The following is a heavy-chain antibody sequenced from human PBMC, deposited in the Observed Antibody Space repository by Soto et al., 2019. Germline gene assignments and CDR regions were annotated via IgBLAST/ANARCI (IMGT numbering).Heavy chain of an antibody. CDR2: IIPIFGTA. V-gene: IGHV1-69*13. D-gene: IGHD3-10*01. CDR3: ARDWVVRSLFDI. CDR1: GGTFSSYA. J-gene: IGHJ3*02. Sequence: GASVKVSCKASGGTFSSYAISWVRQAPGQGLEWMGGIIPIFGTANYAQKFQGRVTITADESTSTAYMELSSLRSEDTAVHYCARDWVVRSLFDIWGQGTMVTVSS.